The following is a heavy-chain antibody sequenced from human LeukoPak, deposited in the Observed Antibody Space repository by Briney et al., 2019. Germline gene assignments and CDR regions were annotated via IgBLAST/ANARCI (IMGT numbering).Heavy chain of an antibody. CDR2: IHPRSGET. CDR3: ARDGEYGTGSYYRGCFDY. Sequence: ASVKVSCKASGYSFTAFYIHWVRQAPGQGLEWMGWIHPRSGETNYAYKFRGGVTMTRDTSISTTYMDLGSLAPDDTAVYYCARDGEYGTGSYYRGCFDYWGQGTLVTVSS. V-gene: IGHV1-2*02. CDR1: GYSFTAFY. J-gene: IGHJ4*02. D-gene: IGHD3-10*01.